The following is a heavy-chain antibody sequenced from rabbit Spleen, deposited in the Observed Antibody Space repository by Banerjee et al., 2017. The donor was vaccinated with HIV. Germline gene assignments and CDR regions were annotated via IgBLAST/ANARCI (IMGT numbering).Heavy chain of an antibody. CDR2: IDPVFGIT. CDR1: GFDFSSYG. J-gene: IGHJ6*01. Sequence: QEQLKESGGGLVQPGGSLKLSCKASGFDFSSYGVSWVRQAPGKGLEWIGYIDPVFGITYYANWAKGRFTISKTSSTTVTLQMTSLTAADTATYFCARGVGSSVYPYYGMDLWGPGTLVTVS. V-gene: IGHV1S39*01. CDR3: ARGVGSSVYPYYGMDL. D-gene: IGHD1-1*01.